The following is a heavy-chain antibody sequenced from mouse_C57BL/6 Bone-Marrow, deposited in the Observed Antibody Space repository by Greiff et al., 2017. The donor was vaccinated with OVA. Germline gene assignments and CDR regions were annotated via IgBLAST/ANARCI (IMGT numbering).Heavy chain of an antibody. V-gene: IGHV15-2*01. J-gene: IGHJ2*01. CDR1: DSEVFPIAY. Sequence: VQLVESGSELRSPGSSVKLSCKDFDSEVFPIAYMSWVRQKPGHGFEWIGGILPSIGRTIYGEKFEDKATLDADTLSNTAYLELNSLTSEDSAIYYCARGDYGYYFDYWGQGTTLTVSS. CDR2: ILPSIGRT. CDR3: ARGDYGYYFDY. D-gene: IGHD2-4*01.